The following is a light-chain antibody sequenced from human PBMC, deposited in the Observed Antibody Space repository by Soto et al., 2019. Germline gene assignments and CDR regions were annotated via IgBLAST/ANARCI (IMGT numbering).Light chain of an antibody. J-gene: IGKJ2*01. CDR1: QSVSSRN. Sequence: EIVLTQSPGTLSLFPGERATLSCRASQSVSSRNLAWYRQKPGQAPSLLIYGAFNRATGIPDRFSGSGSATDFTLTISRLEPAYFAVYYCLLYGDSLPSYTFGQGTKLDIK. CDR3: LLYGDSLPSYT. V-gene: IGKV3-20*01. CDR2: GAF.